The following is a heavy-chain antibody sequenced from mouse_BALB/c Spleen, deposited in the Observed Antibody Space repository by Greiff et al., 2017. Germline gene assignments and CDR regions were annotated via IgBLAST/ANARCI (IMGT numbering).Heavy chain of an antibody. Sequence: EVQLQQSGAELVKPGASVKLSCTASGFNIKDTYMHWVKQRPEQGLEWIGRIDTANGNTKYDPKFQGKATITADTSSNTAYLQLSSLTSEDTAVYYCASPGGDYGSSYWYFDVWGAGTTVTVSS. CDR1: GFNIKDTY. CDR3: ASPGGDYGSSYWYFDV. J-gene: IGHJ1*01. CDR2: IDTANGNT. D-gene: IGHD1-1*01. V-gene: IGHV14-3*02.